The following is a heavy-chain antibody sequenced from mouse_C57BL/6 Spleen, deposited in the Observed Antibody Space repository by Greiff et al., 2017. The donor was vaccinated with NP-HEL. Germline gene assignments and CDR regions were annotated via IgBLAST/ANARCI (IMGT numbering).Heavy chain of an antibody. V-gene: IGHV5-17*01. D-gene: IGHD1-1*01. Sequence: EVKLMESGGGLVKPGGSLKLSCAASGFTFSDYGMHWVRQAPEKGLEWVAYISSGSSTIYYADTVKGRFTISRDNAKNTLFLQMTSLRSEDTAMYYCARIPYYYGSSYWFAYWGQGTLVTVSA. CDR1: GFTFSDYG. CDR3: ARIPYYYGSSYWFAY. CDR2: ISSGSSTI. J-gene: IGHJ3*01.